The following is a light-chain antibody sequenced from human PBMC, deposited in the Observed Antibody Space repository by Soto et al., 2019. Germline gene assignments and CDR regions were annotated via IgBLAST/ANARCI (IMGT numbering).Light chain of an antibody. CDR1: SSNVGAGYD. Sequence: QSVLTQPPSVSGAPGQRVTISCTGSSSNVGAGYDIHWYQQLPGRAPKVLIYGSNSRPSGVPDRFSGSKSGTSASLATTGLQAEDEADYYCQSYDTSLRAVVFGGGTKLTVL. J-gene: IGLJ2*01. CDR3: QSYDTSLRAVV. V-gene: IGLV1-40*01. CDR2: GSN.